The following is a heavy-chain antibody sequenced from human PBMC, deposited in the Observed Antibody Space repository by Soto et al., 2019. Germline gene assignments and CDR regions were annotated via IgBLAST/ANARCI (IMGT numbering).Heavy chain of an antibody. Sequence: PGGSLRLSCAASGFTVSSNYMSWVRQAPGKGLEWVSVIYSGGSTNYADSVKGRFTISRDNSKNTLYLQMNSLRVEDTAVYYCARDTYYYDSSGQPYWGQGTLITVSS. D-gene: IGHD3-22*01. J-gene: IGHJ4*02. CDR1: GFTVSSNY. CDR3: ARDTYYYDSSGQPY. CDR2: IYSGGST. V-gene: IGHV3-53*01.